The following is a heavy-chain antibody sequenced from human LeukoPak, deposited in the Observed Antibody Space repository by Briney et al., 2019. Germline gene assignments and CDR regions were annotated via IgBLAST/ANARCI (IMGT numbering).Heavy chain of an antibody. D-gene: IGHD3-16*01. CDR2: VIPIFGTA. V-gene: IGHV1-69*13. J-gene: IGHJ4*02. Sequence: SVKVSCKASGGTFSSYAISWVRQAPGQGLEWVGGVIPIFGTANYAQKFQGRVTITADESTSTADMELSSLRSEDTAVYYCARGGGGYFDYWGQGTLVTVSS. CDR1: GGTFSSYA. CDR3: ARGGGGYFDY.